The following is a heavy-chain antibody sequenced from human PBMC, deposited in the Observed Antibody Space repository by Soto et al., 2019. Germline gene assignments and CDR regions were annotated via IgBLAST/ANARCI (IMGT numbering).Heavy chain of an antibody. V-gene: IGHV1-18*01. J-gene: IGHJ3*02. CDR3: ARDRTTSGSFGDAFDI. Sequence: ASVKVSFKASGYTFTSYGISWVRQAPGQGLEWMGWISAYNGNTNYAQKLQGRVTMTTDTSTSTAYMELRSLRSDDTAVYYCARDRTTSGSFGDAFDIWGQGTMVTVSS. CDR1: GYTFTSYG. CDR2: ISAYNGNT. D-gene: IGHD1-26*01.